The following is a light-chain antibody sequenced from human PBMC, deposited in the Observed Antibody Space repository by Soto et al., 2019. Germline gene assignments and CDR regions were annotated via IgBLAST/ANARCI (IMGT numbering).Light chain of an antibody. V-gene: IGKV3-20*01. CDR3: EQFDSSPYT. CDR1: QSVSKY. Sequence: EVVLTQSPATLSLSPGERATLSCRASQSVSKYFVWYQQKPGQAPRLLIYGASSRASGIPDRFGGSGSGTDLTININRLGPEDSAVYYCEQFDSSPYTFGQATKLE. J-gene: IGKJ2*01. CDR2: GAS.